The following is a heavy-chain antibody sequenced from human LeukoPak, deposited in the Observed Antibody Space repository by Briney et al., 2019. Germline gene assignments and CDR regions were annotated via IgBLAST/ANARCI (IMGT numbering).Heavy chain of an antibody. J-gene: IGHJ4*02. Sequence: GGSLRLSCAASGFTFDDYGMSWVRQAPGKGLEWVSGINWNGGSTGYADSVKGRFTISRDNAKNSLYLQMNSLRAEDTALYYCARATSGTMIVVVQSFDYWGQGTLVTVSS. CDR1: GFTFDDYG. V-gene: IGHV3-20*04. D-gene: IGHD3-22*01. CDR2: INWNGGST. CDR3: ARATSGTMIVVVQSFDY.